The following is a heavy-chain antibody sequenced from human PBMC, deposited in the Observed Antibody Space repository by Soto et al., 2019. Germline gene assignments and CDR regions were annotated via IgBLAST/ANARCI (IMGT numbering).Heavy chain of an antibody. V-gene: IGHV3-23*01. J-gene: IGHJ4*02. CDR1: GFTFSSYA. Sequence: GGSLRLSCAASGFTFSSYAMSWVRQAPGKGLEWVSAISGSGGSTYYADSVKGRFTISRDNSKNTLYLQMNSLRAEDTAVYYSAKDGPVSRGSYYYFDYWGQGTLVTVSS. CDR3: AKDGPVSRGSYYYFDY. CDR2: ISGSGGST. D-gene: IGHD1-26*01.